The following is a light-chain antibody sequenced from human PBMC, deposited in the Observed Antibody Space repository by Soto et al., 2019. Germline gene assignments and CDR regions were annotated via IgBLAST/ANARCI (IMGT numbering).Light chain of an antibody. J-gene: IGKJ1*01. CDR1: QSVPSNF. Sequence: EIVLTQSPGTLSLPPGERATLSCRASQSVPSNFLAWYQQKPGQAPILLIYGESRRATGIPDRFSGSGSGTDFTLTISRLEPEDFAVYYCQQYDSSWTFGQGTKVEIK. CDR3: QQYDSSWT. CDR2: GES. V-gene: IGKV3-20*01.